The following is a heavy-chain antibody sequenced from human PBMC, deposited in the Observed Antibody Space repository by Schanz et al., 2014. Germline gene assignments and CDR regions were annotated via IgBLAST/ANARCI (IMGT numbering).Heavy chain of an antibody. CDR3: ANNWNLDY. J-gene: IGHJ2*01. D-gene: IGHD1-20*01. V-gene: IGHV3-23*04. Sequence: EVKMVESGGGLVKPGGSLRLSCAASGFNFSSYSLNWVRQAPGKGLEWVSAISGSGGSTYYADSVKGRFTISRDNSKNTLYLQMNSLRAEDTAVYYCANNWNLDYWGRGTLXTVSS. CDR1: GFNFSSYS. CDR2: ISGSGGST.